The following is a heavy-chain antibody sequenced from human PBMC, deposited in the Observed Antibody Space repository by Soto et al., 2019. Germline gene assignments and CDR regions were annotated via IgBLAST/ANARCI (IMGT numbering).Heavy chain of an antibody. CDR2: INAGNGNT. V-gene: IGHV1-3*01. CDR1: GYTFTGYA. Sequence: ASVKVSCKASGYTFTGYAMHWVRQAPGQRLEWMGWINAGNGNTKYSQKFQGRVTITRDTSASTAYMELSSLRSEDTAVYYCARAVAVPANFDYWGQGTLVTVSS. CDR3: ARAVAVPANFDY. J-gene: IGHJ4*02. D-gene: IGHD6-19*01.